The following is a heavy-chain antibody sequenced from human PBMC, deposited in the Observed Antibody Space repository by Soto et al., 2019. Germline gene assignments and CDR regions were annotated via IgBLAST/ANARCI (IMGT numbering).Heavy chain of an antibody. CDR3: ARVSSGSYGDAFDI. D-gene: IGHD1-26*01. V-gene: IGHV1-69*01. CDR1: GGSFRSYA. CDR2: IIPIFGTA. J-gene: IGHJ3*02. Sequence: VKIGCEASGGSFRSYAISWVRQATGQGLEWMGGIIPIFGTANYAQKFQGRVTITADESTSTAYMELSSLRSEDTAVYYCARVSSGSYGDAFDIWGQGTMVTVPS.